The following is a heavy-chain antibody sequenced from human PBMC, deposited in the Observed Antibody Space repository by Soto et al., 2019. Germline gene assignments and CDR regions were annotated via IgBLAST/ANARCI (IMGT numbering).Heavy chain of an antibody. J-gene: IGHJ5*02. D-gene: IGHD3-10*01. CDR1: GFTFSSYA. CDR3: AKDSLNYYYSSGPFDP. CDR2: ISGRGSKT. Sequence: EVQLLESGGGLVQPGGSLRLSCAASGFTFSSYAMSWVRQSPGKGLEWVSTISGRGSKTYYADSLKGRFTIYKDNSKSTLNLQMNSLRAEDTAVYYCAKDSLNYYYSSGPFDPWGQGTLVTVSS. V-gene: IGHV3-23*01.